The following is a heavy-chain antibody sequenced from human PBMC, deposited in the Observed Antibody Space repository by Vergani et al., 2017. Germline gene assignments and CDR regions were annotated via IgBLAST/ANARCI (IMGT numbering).Heavy chain of an antibody. CDR1: GFPFTNFA. Sequence: EVKLLESGENLVQPGGSLRLSCAASGFPFTNFAMTGVRQAPGEGLEWVSGISGSGGFTYYPDSVKGRFTISRDNSKNTMFLQMNNLRAEDTAVYYCAKDNVPGYYDSSGYCDYWGQGTLVTVSS. J-gene: IGHJ4*02. D-gene: IGHD3-22*01. CDR3: AKDNVPGYYDSSGYCDY. CDR2: ISGSGGFT. V-gene: IGHV3-23*01.